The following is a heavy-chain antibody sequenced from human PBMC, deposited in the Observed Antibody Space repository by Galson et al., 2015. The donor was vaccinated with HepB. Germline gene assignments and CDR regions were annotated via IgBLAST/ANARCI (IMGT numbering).Heavy chain of an antibody. D-gene: IGHD1-1*01. CDR2: IDWDDDE. J-gene: IGHJ6*03. CDR3: ARSRTIGTTNYYYYIDV. Sequence: PALVKPTQTLTLTCTFSGFSLSTSGMCVSWIRQPPGKALEWLARIDWDDDEYYTTSLRTRLTISKDTYKNQVILTMTNMDPVDTATYYCARSRTIGTTNYYYYIDVWGKGTTVTVS. CDR1: GFSLSTSGMC. V-gene: IGHV2-70*11.